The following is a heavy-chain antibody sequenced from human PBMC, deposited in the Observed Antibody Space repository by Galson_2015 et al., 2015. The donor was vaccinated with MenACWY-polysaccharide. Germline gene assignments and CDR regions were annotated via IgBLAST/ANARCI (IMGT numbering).Heavy chain of an antibody. Sequence: SLRLSCAASGFTFSSYTMNWVRQAPGKGLEWVSYISSGSSTTSYADSVKGRFTISRDNAENSLYLQMDSLRAEDAAVYYCVRDPNYYDSSGYYYGRFDYWGQGTLVTVSS. V-gene: IGHV3-48*01. D-gene: IGHD3-22*01. CDR1: GFTFSSYT. J-gene: IGHJ4*02. CDR3: VRDPNYYDSSGYYYGRFDY. CDR2: ISSGSSTT.